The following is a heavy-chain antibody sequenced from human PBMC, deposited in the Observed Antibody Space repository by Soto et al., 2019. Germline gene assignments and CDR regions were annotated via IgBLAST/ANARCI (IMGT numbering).Heavy chain of an antibody. J-gene: IGHJ3*02. Sequence: WTWIRQTPGKGLEWIGEINHSGSTNYNPSLKSRVSISADTSKKQFSLNLTSVTAADTAVYYCARGECSSNYCFTRWALDIWGQGPVVTVSS. CDR3: ARGECSSNYCFTRWALDI. D-gene: IGHD2-2*01. V-gene: IGHV4-34*01. CDR2: INHSGST.